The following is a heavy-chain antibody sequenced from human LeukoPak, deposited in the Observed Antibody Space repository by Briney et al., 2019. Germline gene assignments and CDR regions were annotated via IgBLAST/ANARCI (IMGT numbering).Heavy chain of an antibody. V-gene: IGHV3-30-3*01. CDR1: GFTFSSYA. Sequence: GGSLRLSCEASGFTFSSYAMHWVRQAPGKGLEWVAVISYDGSNKYYADSVKGRFTISRDNSKNTLYLQMNSLRAEDTAVYYCARETIAVAGSAFDYWGQGTLVTVSS. CDR3: ARETIAVAGSAFDY. J-gene: IGHJ4*02. D-gene: IGHD6-19*01. CDR2: ISYDGSNK.